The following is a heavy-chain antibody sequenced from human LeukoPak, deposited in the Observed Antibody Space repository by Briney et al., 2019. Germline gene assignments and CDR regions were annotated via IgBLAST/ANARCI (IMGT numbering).Heavy chain of an antibody. J-gene: IGHJ4*02. CDR3: ARLKAGGTDY. CDR2: IYYSGST. CDR1: GGSISSSSYY. Sequence: PSETLSLTCTVSGGSISSSSYYWGWIRQPPGKGLEWIGSIYYSGSTYYNPSLKSRVTISVDTSKNQFSLKLSSVTAADTAVYYCARLKAGGTDYWGQGTLVTVSS. V-gene: IGHV4-39*01. D-gene: IGHD3-16*01.